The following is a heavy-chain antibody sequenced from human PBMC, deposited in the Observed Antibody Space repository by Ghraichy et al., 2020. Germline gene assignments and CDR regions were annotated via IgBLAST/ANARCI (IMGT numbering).Heavy chain of an antibody. Sequence: GALILSCVTSGFSFSHCGFNWVRQAPGRGLEWIAYISNGGNTIYYADSVKGRFTVSKDNAKNSLYLQMNSLRDDDTAVYFCARLAMASPVNAGWYFDVWGRGTLVTVSS. D-gene: IGHD5-24*01. J-gene: IGHJ2*01. V-gene: IGHV3-48*02. CDR2: ISNGGNTI. CDR3: ARLAMASPVNAGWYFDV. CDR1: GFSFSHCG.